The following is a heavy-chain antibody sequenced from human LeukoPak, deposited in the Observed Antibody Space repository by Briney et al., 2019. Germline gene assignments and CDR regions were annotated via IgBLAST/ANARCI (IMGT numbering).Heavy chain of an antibody. V-gene: IGHV4-38-2*02. CDR3: ARVVVEAMNRLDP. CDR1: GYSISSGYY. Sequence: SETLSLTCTVSGYSISSGYYWGWIRQPPGKGLEWIGEIYHSGNTNYNPSLKSRVSISVDKSKNQFSLNLSSVTAADTAVYYCARVVVEAMNRLDPWGQGTLVTVSS. J-gene: IGHJ5*02. D-gene: IGHD1-26*01. CDR2: IYHSGNT.